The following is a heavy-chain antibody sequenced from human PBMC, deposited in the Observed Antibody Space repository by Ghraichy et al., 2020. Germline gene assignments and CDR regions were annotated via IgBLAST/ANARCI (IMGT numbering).Heavy chain of an antibody. CDR3: ARGLIAAPVYGAFDA. CDR1: GFSLSTSGVG. Sequence: SGPTLVKPTQTLTLTCTFSGFSLSTSGVGVGWIRQPPGKALEWLAIINWDDDKRYSPSLKSRLTITKDTSKNQVVLTMTNMDPVDTATYYCARGLIAAPVYGAFDAWGQGTMVTVSS. J-gene: IGHJ3*01. D-gene: IGHD6-13*01. V-gene: IGHV2-5*02. CDR2: INWDDDK.